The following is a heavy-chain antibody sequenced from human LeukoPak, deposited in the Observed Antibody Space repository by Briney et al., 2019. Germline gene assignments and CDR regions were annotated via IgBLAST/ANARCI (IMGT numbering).Heavy chain of an antibody. CDR2: IYYSGST. V-gene: IGHV4-39*01. CDR3: ARMGELLGLVSDY. D-gene: IGHD1-26*01. Sequence: SETLSLTCTVSGGSISSSSYYWGWIRQPPGKGLEWIGSIYYSGSTYYNPSLKSRVTISVDRSKNQFSLKLSSVTAADTAVYYCARMGELLGLVSDYWGQGTLVTVSS. J-gene: IGHJ4*02. CDR1: GGSISSSSYY.